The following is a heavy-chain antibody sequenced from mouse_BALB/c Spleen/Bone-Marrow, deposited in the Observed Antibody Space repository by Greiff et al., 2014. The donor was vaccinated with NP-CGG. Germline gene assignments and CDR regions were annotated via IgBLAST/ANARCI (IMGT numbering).Heavy chain of an antibody. Sequence: ESGAELAKPGASVKMSCKASGYTFTSYWMHWVKQRPGQGLEWIGYINPSTGYTVYNQKFKDKATLTADKSSSTAYMQLSSLTSEDSAVYYCARSNYYGSKDYWGQGTTLTVSS. CDR1: GYTFTSYW. J-gene: IGHJ2*01. CDR2: INPSTGYT. D-gene: IGHD1-1*01. V-gene: IGHV1-7*01. CDR3: ARSNYYGSKDY.